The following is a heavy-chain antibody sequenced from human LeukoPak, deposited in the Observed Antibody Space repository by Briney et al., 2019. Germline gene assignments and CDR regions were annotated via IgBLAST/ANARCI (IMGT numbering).Heavy chain of an antibody. V-gene: IGHV4-61*02. CDR1: GNSISSGDNY. Sequence: PSETLSLTCTVSGNSISSGDNYWSWIRQPAGKGLEWIGRIYTSGSTNYNPSLKSRVTISGDTSKNQFSLRLSSVTAADTAVYYCAREWSDYGDHKSFDYWGQGTLVTVSS. D-gene: IGHD4-17*01. CDR2: IYTSGST. CDR3: AREWSDYGDHKSFDY. J-gene: IGHJ4*02.